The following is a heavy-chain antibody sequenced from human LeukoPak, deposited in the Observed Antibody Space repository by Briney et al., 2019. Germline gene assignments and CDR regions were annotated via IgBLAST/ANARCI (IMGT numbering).Heavy chain of an antibody. V-gene: IGHV4-34*01. CDR3: ARARGVGYCSGGSCRYPLRYYFDY. Sequence: SETLSLTCAVYGGSFSGYYWRSIRQPPGKGLEWIGEINHSGSTNYNPSLKSRVTISVDTSKNQFSLKLSSVTAADTAVYYCARARGVGYCSGGSCRYPLRYYFDYWGQGTLVTVSS. CDR1: GGSFSGYY. J-gene: IGHJ4*02. D-gene: IGHD2-15*01. CDR2: INHSGST.